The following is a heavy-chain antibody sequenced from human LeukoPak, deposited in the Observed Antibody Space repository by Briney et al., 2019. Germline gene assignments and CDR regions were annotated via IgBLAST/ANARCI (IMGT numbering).Heavy chain of an antibody. J-gene: IGHJ4*02. CDR2: IRYDGSNK. CDR3: AKDGGSGYHNFDY. D-gene: IGHD3-22*01. V-gene: IGHV3-30*02. CDR1: GFTFSRYG. Sequence: GGSLRLSCAASGFTFSRYGMHWVRQAPGKGLEWVAFIRYDGSNKYYADSVKGRFTISRDNSKNTLYLQMNSLRAEDTAVYYCAKDGGSGYHNFDYWGQGTLVTVSS.